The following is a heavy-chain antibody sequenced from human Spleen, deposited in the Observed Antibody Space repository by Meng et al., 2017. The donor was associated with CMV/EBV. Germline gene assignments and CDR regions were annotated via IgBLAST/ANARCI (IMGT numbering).Heavy chain of an antibody. CDR3: SGGRWLQFRGLEGRDY. D-gene: IGHD5-24*01. CDR1: GFALSTYG. V-gene: IGHV3-21*04. CDR2: ISSSSSFI. J-gene: IGHJ4*02. Sequence: GESLKISCVGSGFALSTYGMNWVRQAPGKGLESVSSISSSSSFIYHGDSVKGRFTISRDNAKNSLSLQMNSLRAEDTAVYYCSGGRWLQFRGLEGRDYWGQGTLVTVSS.